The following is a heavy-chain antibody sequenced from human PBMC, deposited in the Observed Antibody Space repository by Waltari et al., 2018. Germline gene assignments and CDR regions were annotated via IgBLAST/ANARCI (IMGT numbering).Heavy chain of an antibody. D-gene: IGHD2-2*01. V-gene: IGHV1-2*06. CDR2: INPSRGDT. CDR1: GYTFSGYY. CDR3: ARDLYRSTSGIRFDP. Sequence: QVQLVQSGAEVKKPGASVQVSCKASGYTFSGYYMHWVPQAPGQGLEWMGRINPSRGDTNYAEKFQGRVTMTRDTSINTAYMELTRLRSDDTAVYYCARDLYRSTSGIRFDPWGQGTLVTVSS. J-gene: IGHJ5*02.